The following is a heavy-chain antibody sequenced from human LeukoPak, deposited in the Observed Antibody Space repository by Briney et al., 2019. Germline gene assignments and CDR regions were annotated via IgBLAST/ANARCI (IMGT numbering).Heavy chain of an antibody. V-gene: IGHV4-59*12. CDR3: AREVAAAGIPLIY. Sequence: SETLSLTCTVSGGSISSYYWSWIRQPPGKGLEWIGYIYYSGSTNYNPSLKSRVTISVDTSKNQFSLKLSSVTAADTAVYYCAREVAAAGIPLIYWGQGTLVTVSS. CDR1: GGSISSYY. J-gene: IGHJ4*02. CDR2: IYYSGST. D-gene: IGHD6-13*01.